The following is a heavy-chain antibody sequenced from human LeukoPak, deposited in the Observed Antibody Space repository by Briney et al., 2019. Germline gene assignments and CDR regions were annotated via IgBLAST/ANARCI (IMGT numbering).Heavy chain of an antibody. V-gene: IGHV3-23*01. Sequence: GGSLRLSCAASGFTFSSYAMSWVRQAPGKGLEWVSATSGSGGSTYYADSVKGRFTISRDNSENTLYLQMNSLRAEDTAVYYCAKDPYNWNYFTVFDPWGQGTLVTVSS. D-gene: IGHD1-7*01. CDR1: GFTFSSYA. CDR2: TSGSGGST. CDR3: AKDPYNWNYFTVFDP. J-gene: IGHJ5*02.